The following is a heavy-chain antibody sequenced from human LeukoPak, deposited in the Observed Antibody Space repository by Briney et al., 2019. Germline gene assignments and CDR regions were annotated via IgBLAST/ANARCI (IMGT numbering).Heavy chain of an antibody. Sequence: SETLSLTCAVYGGSFSGYYWSWIRQPPGKGLEWIGEISHSGSTNYNPSLKSRVTISVDTSKNQFSLKLSSVTAADTAVYYCAGSSSLRWGQGTLVTVSS. D-gene: IGHD2-15*01. V-gene: IGHV4-34*01. J-gene: IGHJ4*02. CDR3: AGSSSLR. CDR1: GGSFSGYY. CDR2: ISHSGST.